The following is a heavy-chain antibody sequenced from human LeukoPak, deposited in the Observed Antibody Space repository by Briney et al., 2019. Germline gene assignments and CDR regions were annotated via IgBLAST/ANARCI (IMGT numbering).Heavy chain of an antibody. CDR1: GYTFTSYG. D-gene: IGHD6-13*01. J-gene: IGHJ4*02. CDR3: ARVIGEAAADY. Sequence: ASVKVSCKASGYTFTSYGISWVRQARGQELEWMGWISAYNGNTNYAQKLQGRVTMTTDTSTSTAYIELRSLRSDDTAVYYCARVIGEAAADYWGQGTLVTVSS. CDR2: ISAYNGNT. V-gene: IGHV1-18*01.